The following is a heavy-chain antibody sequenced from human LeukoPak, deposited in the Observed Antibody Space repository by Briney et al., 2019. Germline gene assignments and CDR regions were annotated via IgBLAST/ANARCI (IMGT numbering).Heavy chain of an antibody. V-gene: IGHV1-18*01. J-gene: IGHJ6*02. Sequence: GASAMVSCKASGYTFTSYGISWVRQAPGQGLEWMGWISAYNGNTNYAQKLQGRVTMTTDTSTSTAYMELRSLRSDDTAVYYCARGAAGRVVNYYYYGMDVWGQGTTVTVSS. D-gene: IGHD6-13*01. CDR2: ISAYNGNT. CDR1: GYTFTSYG. CDR3: ARGAAGRVVNYYYYGMDV.